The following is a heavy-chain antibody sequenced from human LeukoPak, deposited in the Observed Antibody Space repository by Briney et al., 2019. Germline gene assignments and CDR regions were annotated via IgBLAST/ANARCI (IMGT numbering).Heavy chain of an antibody. D-gene: IGHD3-22*01. CDR2: ISNSSTYI. CDR3: ARAPADSSGYYYSFDY. Sequence: GGSLRLSCAASGFTFSSYEMNWDRQAPGKGLEWVSSISNSSTYIYYADSVKGRFTISRDNAKNSLYLQMNSLRAEDTAVYYCARAPADSSGYYYSFDYWGQGTLVTVSS. J-gene: IGHJ4*02. CDR1: GFTFSSYE. V-gene: IGHV3-21*01.